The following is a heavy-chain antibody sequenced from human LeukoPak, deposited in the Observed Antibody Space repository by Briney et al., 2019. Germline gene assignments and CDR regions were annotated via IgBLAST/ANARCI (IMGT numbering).Heavy chain of an antibody. CDR2: IYYSGST. Sequence: PSETLSLTCTVSGGSISSYYWSWIRQPPGKGLEWIGYIYYSGSTNYNPSLKSRVTISVDTSKNQFSLKLSSVTAADTAVYYCASQIAVAGTQFFEYYFDYWGQGTLVTVSS. CDR1: GGSISSYY. V-gene: IGHV4-59*08. J-gene: IGHJ4*02. CDR3: ASQIAVAGTQFFEYYFDY. D-gene: IGHD6-19*01.